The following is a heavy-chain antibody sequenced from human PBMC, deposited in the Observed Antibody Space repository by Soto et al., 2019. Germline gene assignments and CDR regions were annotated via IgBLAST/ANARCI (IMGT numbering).Heavy chain of an antibody. Sequence: PSETLSLTCTVSGGSITSSNYYWDWIRQPPGKGLEWIGTIYYSGTTYHNPSLKSRVTISVDTSKNQFSLNLRSVTTTDTAVYNCARRGVVAGHFDYWGQGTLVTVSS. V-gene: IGHV4-39*01. J-gene: IGHJ4*02. CDR1: GGSITSSNYY. CDR2: IYYSGTT. D-gene: IGHD6-19*01. CDR3: ARRGVVAGHFDY.